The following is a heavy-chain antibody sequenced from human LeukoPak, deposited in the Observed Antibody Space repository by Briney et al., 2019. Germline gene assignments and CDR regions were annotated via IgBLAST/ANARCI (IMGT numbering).Heavy chain of an antibody. V-gene: IGHV3-53*01. Sequence: PGGSLRLSCAASGFTGSSNYMSWVRQAPGKGLEGVSVIYSGGSTYYADSVKGRFTICIDNSKNTLYLQMNSLRAEDTAVYYCARVKRSSWSYYYYYGMDVWGQGTTVTVSS. D-gene: IGHD6-13*01. CDR1: GFTGSSNY. J-gene: IGHJ6*02. CDR3: ARVKRSSWSYYYYYGMDV. CDR2: IYSGGST.